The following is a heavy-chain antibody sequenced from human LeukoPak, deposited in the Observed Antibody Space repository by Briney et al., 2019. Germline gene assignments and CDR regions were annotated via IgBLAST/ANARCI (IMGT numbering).Heavy chain of an antibody. J-gene: IGHJ4*02. CDR3: ARGGVDYGGVGGYFDY. CDR2: IYYSGST. Sequence: SETLSLTCTVSGGSISNSNYYWGWIRQPPGKGLEWIGSIYYSGSTYDNPSLKSRVTISVDTSKNQFSLKLSSVTAADTAVYYCARGGVDYGGVGGYFDYWGQGILVTVSS. V-gene: IGHV4-39*07. D-gene: IGHD4-23*01. CDR1: GGSISNSNYY.